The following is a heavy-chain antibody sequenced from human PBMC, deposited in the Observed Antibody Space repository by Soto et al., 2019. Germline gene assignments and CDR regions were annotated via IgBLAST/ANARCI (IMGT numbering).Heavy chain of an antibody. V-gene: IGHV3-15*01. J-gene: IGHJ4*02. CDR3: ATGGLGLDY. CDR2: VKSKVDGGSV. CDR1: GFTFSNAW. D-gene: IGHD1-26*01. Sequence: EVQLVESGGGLAKPGGSLRLSCAGSGFTFSNAWMNWVRQAPGKGLYWVGRVKSKVDGGSVDYAAPVEGRFTISRDDSKNTVYLQMNSLRMEDTAMYYCATGGLGLDYWGQGTLVTVSS.